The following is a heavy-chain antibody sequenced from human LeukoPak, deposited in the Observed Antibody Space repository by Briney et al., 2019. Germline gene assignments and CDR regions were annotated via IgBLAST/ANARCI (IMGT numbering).Heavy chain of an antibody. Sequence: ASVKVSCKASGYTFTSYGISWVRQAPGQGLEWMGGISAYNGNTNYPQKLQGRVTMTTDTSTSTAYMELRSLRSDDTAVYYCAREGGYCSGGSCGMDVWGQGTTVTVSS. CDR1: GYTFTSYG. J-gene: IGHJ6*02. V-gene: IGHV1-18*01. CDR3: AREGGYCSGGSCGMDV. D-gene: IGHD2-15*01. CDR2: ISAYNGNT.